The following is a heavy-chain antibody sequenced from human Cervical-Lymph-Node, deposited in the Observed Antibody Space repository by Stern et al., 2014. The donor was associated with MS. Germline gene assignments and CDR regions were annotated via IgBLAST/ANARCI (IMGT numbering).Heavy chain of an antibody. D-gene: IGHD1-26*01. CDR2: SRLTSDCA. J-gene: IGHJ3*02. CDR3: ARVGGSSDAFDI. CDR1: GYTLTGYY. Sequence: VQLVQTGAEVKKPGASVKVSCKASGYTLTGYYMHWVRQAPGQGLEWMGLSRLTSDCANYAQEFQGRVTMTRDPHISTAYMELSRLRSDDTAVYYCARVGGSSDAFDIWGQGTMVTVSS. V-gene: IGHV1-2*06.